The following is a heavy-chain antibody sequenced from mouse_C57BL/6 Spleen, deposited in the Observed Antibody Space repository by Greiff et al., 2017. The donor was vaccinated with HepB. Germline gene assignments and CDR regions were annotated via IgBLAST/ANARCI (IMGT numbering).Heavy chain of an antibody. D-gene: IGHD1-1*01. V-gene: IGHV1-64*01. CDR3: ADYYGSSPLAY. J-gene: IGHJ3*01. CDR2: IHPNSGST. Sequence: QVQLQQPGAELVKPGASVKLSCKASGYTFTSYWMHWVKQRPGQGLEWIGMIHPNSGSTNYNEKFKSKATLTVDKSSSTAYMQLSSLTSEDSAVYYCADYYGSSPLAYWGQGTLVTVSA. CDR1: GYTFTSYW.